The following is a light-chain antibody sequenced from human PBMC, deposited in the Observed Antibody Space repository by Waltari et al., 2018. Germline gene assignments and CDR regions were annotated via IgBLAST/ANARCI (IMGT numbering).Light chain of an antibody. CDR2: GAS. CDR1: QSIGTV. Sequence: EIVLTHSPGTLSSSPGGRVTLSCRASQSIGTVLAWYQQKPGQPPRLLIYGASIRAAGIPDRVSGSGSGTDFSLTISRLEPEDFAVYYCQHYVRLPVTFGQGTKVQIK. J-gene: IGKJ1*01. V-gene: IGKV3-20*01. CDR3: QHYVRLPVT.